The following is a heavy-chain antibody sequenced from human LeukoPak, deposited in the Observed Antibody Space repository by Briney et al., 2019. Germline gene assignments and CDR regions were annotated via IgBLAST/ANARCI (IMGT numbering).Heavy chain of an antibody. J-gene: IGHJ3*02. CDR3: ARDGWIVGATGAAFDI. V-gene: IGHV3-23*01. Sequence: PGGSLRLSCAASGFTFSSYAMSWVRQAPGKGLEWVSAISGSGGSTYYADSVKSRFTISRDNAKNSLYLQMNSLRAEDTAVYYCARDGWIVGATGAAFDIWGQGTMVTVSS. CDR2: ISGSGGST. D-gene: IGHD1-26*01. CDR1: GFTFSSYA.